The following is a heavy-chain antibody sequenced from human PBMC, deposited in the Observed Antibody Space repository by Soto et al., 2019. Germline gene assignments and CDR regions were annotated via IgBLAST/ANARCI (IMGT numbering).Heavy chain of an antibody. CDR3: ARRRGYCSGGSCFIYSFDF. V-gene: IGHV1-18*01. D-gene: IGHD2-15*01. CDR2: ISAYNGNT. CDR1: GYTFTSYG. J-gene: IGHJ4*02. Sequence: QVQLVQSGAEVKKPGASVKVSCKASGYTFTSYGISWVRQAPGQGLEWMGWISAYNGNTNYAQKLQGRVTMTTDTSTSAAYMERRSLRSDDTAVYYCARRRGYCSGGSCFIYSFDFVGQGTLVTVSS.